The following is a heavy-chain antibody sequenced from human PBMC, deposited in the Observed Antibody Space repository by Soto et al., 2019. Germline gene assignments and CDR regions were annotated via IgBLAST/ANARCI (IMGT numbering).Heavy chain of an antibody. Sequence: GGSLRLSCAASGFTFSSYSMNWVRQAPGKGLEWVSSISRSTSYIYYADSVKGRFTISRDNAKNLLYLQMNSLGAEDTAVYYCGRGGADYRPSDYWGQGTLVTVSS. CDR1: GFTFSSYS. J-gene: IGHJ4*02. CDR3: GRGGADYRPSDY. CDR2: ISRSTSYI. D-gene: IGHD1-26*01. V-gene: IGHV3-21*01.